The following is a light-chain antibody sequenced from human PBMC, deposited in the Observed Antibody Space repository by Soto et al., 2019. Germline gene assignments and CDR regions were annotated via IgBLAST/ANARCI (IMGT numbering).Light chain of an antibody. CDR1: QGVSSY. J-gene: IGKJ3*01. CDR2: DAS. CDR3: QQRSNWPVT. Sequence: EIVLTQSPATLSLSPGERATLSWRASQGVSSYLAWYQQKPGQAPRLLIYDASNRATGTPARFSGSGSGTDFTLTISSLEPEDFAVYYCQQRSNWPVTFGPGTKVIS. V-gene: IGKV3-11*01.